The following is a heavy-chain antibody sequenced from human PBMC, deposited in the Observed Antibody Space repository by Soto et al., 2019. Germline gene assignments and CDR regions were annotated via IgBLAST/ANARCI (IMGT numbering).Heavy chain of an antibody. J-gene: IGHJ4*02. CDR2: ISSSSSYI. V-gene: IGHV3-21*01. CDR3: ARHDYDILTGFAYFDY. Sequence: PGGSLRLSCAASGFTFSSYSMNWVRQAPGKGLEWVSSISSSSSYIYYADSVKGRFTISRDNAKNSLYLQMNSLRAEDTAVYYCARHDYDILTGFAYFDYWGQGTLVTVSS. CDR1: GFTFSSYS. D-gene: IGHD3-9*01.